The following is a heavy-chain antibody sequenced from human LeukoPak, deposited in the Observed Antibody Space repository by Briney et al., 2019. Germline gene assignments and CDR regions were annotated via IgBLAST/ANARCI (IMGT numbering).Heavy chain of an antibody. J-gene: IGHJ4*02. CDR2: ISAYNGNT. D-gene: IGHD2/OR15-2a*01. Sequence: ASVKVSCKASGYTFTSYGISWVRQAPGQGLEWMGWISAYNGNTNYAQKLQGRVTMTTDTSTGTAYMELRALTSDDTAVYWCARDFRYFSRTFDHWGQGTLVTVPS. CDR1: GYTFTSYG. CDR3: ARDFRYFSRTFDH. V-gene: IGHV1-18*01.